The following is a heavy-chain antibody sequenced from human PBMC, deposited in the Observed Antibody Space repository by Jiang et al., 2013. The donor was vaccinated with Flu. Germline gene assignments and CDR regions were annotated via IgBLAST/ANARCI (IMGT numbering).Heavy chain of an antibody. CDR2: INPSGGST. D-gene: IGHD1-26*01. Sequence: SGAEVKKPGSSVKVSCKASGGTFSSYAISWVRQAPGQGLEWMGIINPSGGSTNYAQKFQGRVTMTRDTSTSTVYMELSSLRFEDTAVYYCATDGGIVGFTSRKYFHHWGQGTLVTVSS. V-gene: IGHV1-46*01. CDR1: GGTFSSYA. J-gene: IGHJ1*01. CDR3: ATDGGIVGFTSRKYFHH.